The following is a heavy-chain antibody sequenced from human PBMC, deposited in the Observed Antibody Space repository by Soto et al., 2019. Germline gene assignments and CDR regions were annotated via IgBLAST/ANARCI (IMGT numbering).Heavy chain of an antibody. D-gene: IGHD3-3*02. J-gene: IGHJ4*02. V-gene: IGHV3-23*05. CDR3: TSDWERDAAAFFDY. Sequence: EVQLLESGGGLVQPGGSLRLSCAASGFTFTTYAMTWVRQAPGKGLEWVSGTYTSGVPKNADSVQGRFTISRDDSKRTLYLQMNYLRAEDTAVYYCTSDWERDAAAFFDYWGQGTLVTVSS. CDR1: GFTFTTYA. CDR2: TYTSGVP.